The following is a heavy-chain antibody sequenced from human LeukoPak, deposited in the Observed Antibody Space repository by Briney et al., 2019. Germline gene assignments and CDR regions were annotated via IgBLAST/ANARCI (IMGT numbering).Heavy chain of an antibody. D-gene: IGHD3-16*01. V-gene: IGHV3-66*01. CDR3: ARATFGGVVGFDY. CDR2: IYSGGST. CDR1: GFTVSSNY. Sequence: GGSLRLSCAASGFTVSSNYTSWVRQAPGKGLEWVSVIYSGGSTYYADSVKGRFTISRDNSKNTLYLQMNSLRAEDTAVYYCARATFGGVVGFDYWGQGTLVTVSS. J-gene: IGHJ4*02.